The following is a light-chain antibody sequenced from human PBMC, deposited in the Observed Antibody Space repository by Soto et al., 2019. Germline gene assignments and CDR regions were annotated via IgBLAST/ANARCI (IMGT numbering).Light chain of an antibody. CDR3: SSYTSSNYV. J-gene: IGLJ1*01. CDR2: EVS. Sequence: QSALTQPASVSGSPGQSITISCTGTSSDIGGYNYVSWYQQHPGKAPKLMIYEVSNRPSGVSNRFSGSKSGNTASLTISGLQAEDEADYYCSSYTSSNYVFGTGTKPPS. CDR1: SSDIGGYNY. V-gene: IGLV2-14*01.